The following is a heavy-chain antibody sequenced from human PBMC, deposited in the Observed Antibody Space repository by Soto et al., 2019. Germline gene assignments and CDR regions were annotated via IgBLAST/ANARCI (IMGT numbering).Heavy chain of an antibody. CDR3: ASGIQLWLRRINSGYSG. V-gene: IGHV1-69*12. CDR2: IIPMFGTA. Sequence: QVQLVQYGAEVKKPESSVKVYCKAPGGTFSTYAISWVRQAPGQGLEWMGGIIPMFGTANYAQRFQDRVTSTADESTNTVYMELSSLRTEDTAVYFCASGIQLWLRRINSGYSGWGQGTLVTVSS. CDR1: GGTFSTYA. D-gene: IGHD5-18*01. J-gene: IGHJ4*02.